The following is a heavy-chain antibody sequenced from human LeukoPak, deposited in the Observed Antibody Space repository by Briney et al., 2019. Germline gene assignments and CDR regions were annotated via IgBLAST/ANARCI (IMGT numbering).Heavy chain of an antibody. CDR1: GSISGYY. D-gene: IGHD2-2*01. J-gene: IGHJ3*02. Sequence: SETLSLTCTVSGSISGYYWSWIRQPPGKGLEWIGYIYTSGSTNYNPSLESRVTISVDTSKNQFFLDLSSVTAAVTAVYYCARQKCTSTSCLTKNAFDIWGQGTMVTVSS. CDR3: ARQKCTSTSCLTKNAFDI. CDR2: IYTSGST. V-gene: IGHV4-4*09.